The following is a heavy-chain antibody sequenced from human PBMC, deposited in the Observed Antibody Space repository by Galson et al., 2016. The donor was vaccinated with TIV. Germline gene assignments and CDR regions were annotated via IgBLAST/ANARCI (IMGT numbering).Heavy chain of an antibody. V-gene: IGHV3-30*18. J-gene: IGHJ4*02. CDR3: AKDPRLYGDYFLHYFDY. CDR1: GFTFSDYG. CDR2: ISYDGGDQ. D-gene: IGHD4-17*01. Sequence: SLRLSCAASGFTFSDYGMHWVRQAPGKGLEWVAVISYDGGDQYYAGSVKGRFTNSRDNSKNTLYLQMNSLRSDDTAMYYCAKDPRLYGDYFLHYFDYWGQGTLVTVSS.